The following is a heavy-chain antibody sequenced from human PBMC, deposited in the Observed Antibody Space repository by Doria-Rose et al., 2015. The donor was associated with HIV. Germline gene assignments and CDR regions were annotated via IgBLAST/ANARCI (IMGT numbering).Heavy chain of an antibody. J-gene: IGHJ4*02. V-gene: IGHV1-46*01. CDR2: VNLSGESA. D-gene: IGHD2-21*01. CDR1: YY. CDR3: ARAPGYSRQFGF. Sequence: YYMHWVRQAPGQGLEWMGIVNLSGESATYAQEFQGRITMTRDTSTSTVYVELRSLRSDDTAVYYCARAPGYSRQFGFWGQGTLVTVSS.